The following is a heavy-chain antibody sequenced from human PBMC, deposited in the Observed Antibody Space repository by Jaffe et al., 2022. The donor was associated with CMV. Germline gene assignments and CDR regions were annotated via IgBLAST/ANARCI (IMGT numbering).Heavy chain of an antibody. CDR1: GFTFGDYA. J-gene: IGHJ4*02. V-gene: IGHV3-49*04. CDR2: IRSKAYGGTT. D-gene: IGHD6-13*01. Sequence: EVQLVESGGGLVQPGRSLRLSCTASGFTFGDYAMSWVRQAPGKGLEWVGFIRSKAYGGTTEYAASVKGRFTISRDDSKSIAYLQMNSLKTEDTAVYYCTTEEGSSWYSYYFDYWGQGTLVTVSS. CDR3: TTEEGSSWYSYYFDY.